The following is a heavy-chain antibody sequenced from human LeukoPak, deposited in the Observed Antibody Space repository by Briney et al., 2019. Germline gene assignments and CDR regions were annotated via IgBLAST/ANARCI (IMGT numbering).Heavy chain of an antibody. D-gene: IGHD3-22*01. J-gene: IGHJ4*02. CDR3: ARGSSGIATDY. Sequence: PSETLSLTCAVYGGSFSGYYWSWIRQPPGKGLEWIGEINHSGSTNYNPSLKSRATISVDTSKNQFSLKLSSVTAADTAVYYCARGSSGIATDYWGQGTLVTVSS. CDR1: GGSFSGYY. V-gene: IGHV4-34*01. CDR2: INHSGST.